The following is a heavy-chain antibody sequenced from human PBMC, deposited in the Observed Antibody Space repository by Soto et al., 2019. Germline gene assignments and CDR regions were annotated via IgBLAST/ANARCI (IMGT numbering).Heavy chain of an antibody. Sequence: ASVKVSCQASGYTFTSYDVNWVRQATGQGLEWMGWMNPNSGNTGYAQKFQGRVTMTRNTSISTAYMELSSLRSEDTAVCYCARGDYGDYEGWFDPWGQGTLVTVSS. J-gene: IGHJ5*02. D-gene: IGHD4-17*01. CDR2: MNPNSGNT. CDR1: GYTFTSYD. V-gene: IGHV1-8*01. CDR3: ARGDYGDYEGWFDP.